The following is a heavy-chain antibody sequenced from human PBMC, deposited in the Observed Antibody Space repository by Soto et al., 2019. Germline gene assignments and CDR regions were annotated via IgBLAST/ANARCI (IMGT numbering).Heavy chain of an antibody. CDR1: GGSIGGYY. J-gene: IGHJ4*02. CDR3: ARLNPYSAFDY. V-gene: IGHV4-59*08. Sequence: SETLSLTCGVSGGSIGGYYGSWIRQPPGKGLEWIGYIYYSGSINYNPSLESRVTISVDTSKNQFSLKLNSVTAADTAMYYCARLNPYSAFDYWGQGTLVTVSS. CDR2: IYYSGSI. D-gene: IGHD2-21*01.